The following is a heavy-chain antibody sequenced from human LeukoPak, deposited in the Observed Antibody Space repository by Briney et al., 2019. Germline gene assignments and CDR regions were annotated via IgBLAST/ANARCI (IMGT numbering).Heavy chain of an antibody. D-gene: IGHD6-13*01. V-gene: IGHV3-74*01. Sequence: GGSLRLSCAASRFTFSSYWMHWVRQAPGKGLVWVSRINSDGSSTSYADSVKGRFTISRDNAKNTLYLQMNSLRAEDTAVYYCARELYSSSLDYWGQGTLVTVSS. CDR1: RFTFSSYW. J-gene: IGHJ4*02. CDR3: ARELYSSSLDY. CDR2: INSDGSST.